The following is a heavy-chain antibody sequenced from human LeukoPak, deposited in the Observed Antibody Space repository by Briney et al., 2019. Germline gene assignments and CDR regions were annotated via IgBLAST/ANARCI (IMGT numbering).Heavy chain of an antibody. CDR3: ARGSLGYCSSTSCYPYYYYMDV. V-gene: IGHV1-69*05. Sequence: ASVKVSCKASGGTFSSYAISWVRQAPGQGLEWMGGIIPIFGTANYAQKFQGRVTITTDESTSTAYMELSSLRSEDTAVYYCARGSLGYCSSTSCYPYYYYMDVWGKGTTVTVSS. D-gene: IGHD2-2*01. J-gene: IGHJ6*03. CDR2: IIPIFGTA. CDR1: GGTFSSYA.